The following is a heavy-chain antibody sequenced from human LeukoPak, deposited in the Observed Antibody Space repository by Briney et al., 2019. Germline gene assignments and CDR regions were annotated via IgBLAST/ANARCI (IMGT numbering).Heavy chain of an antibody. CDR3: ARDPHCSTSNCPFDY. J-gene: IGHJ4*02. CDR1: GGSISSSDW. Sequence: SGTLSLTCAVSGGSISSSDWWSWVRQPPGKGLEWIGEAYHTGSPNYNASLRSRVTISIDKSRNQLSLKLTSVTAADTAVYYCARDPHCSTSNCPFDYWGQGTLDTVSS. CDR2: AYHTGSP. D-gene: IGHD2-2*01. V-gene: IGHV4-4*02.